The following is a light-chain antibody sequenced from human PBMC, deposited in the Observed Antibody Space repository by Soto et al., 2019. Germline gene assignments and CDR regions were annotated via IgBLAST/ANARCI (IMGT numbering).Light chain of an antibody. CDR2: RNN. CDR1: SSNIGSNY. Sequence: QSVRTQPPSASGTPGQRVTIPCSGSSSNIGSNYVYWYQQLPGTAPKLLIYRNNQRPSGVPEPFSGSKSGTSASLAISGPRSEDEADYYCAAWDDSLSGVVFGGGTKLTVL. CDR3: AAWDDSLSGVV. V-gene: IGLV1-47*01. J-gene: IGLJ2*01.